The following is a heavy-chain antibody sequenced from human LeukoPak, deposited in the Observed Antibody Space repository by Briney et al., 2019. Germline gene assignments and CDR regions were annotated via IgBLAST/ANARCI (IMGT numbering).Heavy chain of an antibody. CDR1: GFTFSSYG. D-gene: IGHD1-26*01. CDR2: ISYDGSNK. J-gene: IGHJ4*02. CDR3: ANIVGAVY. V-gene: IGHV3-30*18. Sequence: PGGSLRLSCAASGFTFSSYGMHWVRQAPGKGLEGVAVISYDGSNKYYADSVKGRFTISRDNSKNTLYLQMTSLRAEDTAVYYCANIVGAVYWGQGTLVTVSS.